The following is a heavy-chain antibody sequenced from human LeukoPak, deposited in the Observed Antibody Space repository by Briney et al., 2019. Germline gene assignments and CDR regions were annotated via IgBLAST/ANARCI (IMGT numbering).Heavy chain of an antibody. J-gene: IGHJ4*02. D-gene: IGHD3-3*01. CDR3: ARTERFLEWSYHLDY. V-gene: IGHV4-59*01. CDR1: GGSISSYY. Sequence: SSETESLNCTVSGGSISSYYWSWIRQPPGKGLEWIGYIYYSGSTNYNPSLKSRVTISVDTSKNQFSLKLSSVTAADTAVYYCARTERFLEWSYHLDYWGQGTLVTVSS. CDR2: IYYSGST.